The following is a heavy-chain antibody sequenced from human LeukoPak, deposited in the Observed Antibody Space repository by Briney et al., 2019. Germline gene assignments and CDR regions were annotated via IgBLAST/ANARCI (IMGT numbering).Heavy chain of an antibody. J-gene: IGHJ4*02. V-gene: IGHV3-74*01. Sequence: GGSLRLSCAASGFDFSSNWMHWVRYAPGQGLVWVSRIKGDGISTNYADSVKGRFTISRDIAKNTLYLQMNSLRAEDTGVYYCAKDHYWSIDYWGRGTLVTVSS. CDR2: IKGDGIST. D-gene: IGHD3-3*01. CDR3: AKDHYWSIDY. CDR1: GFDFSSNW.